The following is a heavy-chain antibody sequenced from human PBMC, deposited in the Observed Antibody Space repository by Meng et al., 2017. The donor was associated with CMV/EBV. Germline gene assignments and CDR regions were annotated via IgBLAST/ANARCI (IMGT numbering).Heavy chain of an antibody. J-gene: IGHJ4*02. D-gene: IGHD6-19*01. CDR1: GYTVTDYY. CDR2: INPNDDT. V-gene: IGHV1-2*02. Sequence: QGPLVQSGAAVKKPRASVKVSCKASGYTVTDYYIHWVLQAPGQWLEWMGWINPNDDTNYAQNFQGRVTMTRDMSINTVYMELSRLTSDDTAVYYCARSSGWSRFDYWGLGTLVTVSS. CDR3: ARSSGWSRFDY.